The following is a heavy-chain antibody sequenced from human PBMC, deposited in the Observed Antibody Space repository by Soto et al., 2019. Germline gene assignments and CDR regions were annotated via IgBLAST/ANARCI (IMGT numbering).Heavy chain of an antibody. Sequence: GESLKISCKGSGYNFNTYWTAWVRQMPGKGLEWMGFIYPGDSDTRYSPSFQGQVTISADKSINTAYLQWRTLKASETAIYYCARNMEAPSHFYYGMDVWGQGTTVTVSS. CDR2: IYPGDSDT. D-gene: IGHD3-10*01. CDR3: ARNMEAPSHFYYGMDV. CDR1: GYNFNTYW. V-gene: IGHV5-51*01. J-gene: IGHJ6*02.